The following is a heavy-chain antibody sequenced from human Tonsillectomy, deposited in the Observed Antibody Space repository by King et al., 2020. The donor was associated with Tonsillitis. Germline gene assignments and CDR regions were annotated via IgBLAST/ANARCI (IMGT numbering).Heavy chain of an antibody. CDR2: IYYSGST. Sequence: QLQESGPGLVKPSETLSLTCTVSGGSISSSSYYWGWIRQPPGKGLEWIGSIYYSGSTYYNPSLKSRVTISVDTSKNQFSLKLSAVTAADTAVYYCARLISPPRPRTYSGYHFDSWGQGTLVTVSS. D-gene: IGHD3-22*01. J-gene: IGHJ4*02. V-gene: IGHV4-39*07. CDR3: ARLISPPRPRTYSGYHFDS. CDR1: GGSISSSSYY.